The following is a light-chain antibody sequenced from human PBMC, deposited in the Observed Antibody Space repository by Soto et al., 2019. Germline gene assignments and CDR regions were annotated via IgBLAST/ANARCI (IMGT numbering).Light chain of an antibody. CDR3: QQYDNTPPWT. CDR2: GAS. J-gene: IGKJ1*01. CDR1: QSVSSSS. V-gene: IGKV3-20*01. Sequence: EIVLTQSPGTLSLSPGERATLSCRASQSVSSSSLAWYQQKPGQAPRLLIYGASSRATGIPDRFSGSGSGTDFTLTISRLEPEDFAVYYWQQYDNTPPWTFGQGTKVEIK.